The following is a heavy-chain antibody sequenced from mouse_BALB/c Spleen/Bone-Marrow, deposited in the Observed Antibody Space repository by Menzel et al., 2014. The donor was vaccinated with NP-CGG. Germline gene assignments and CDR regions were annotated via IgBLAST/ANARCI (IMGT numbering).Heavy chain of an antibody. V-gene: IGHV7-3*02. J-gene: IGHJ2*01. CDR2: IRNKANGYTT. Sequence: EVQRVESGGGLVQPGGSLRLPCETSGFTFTDYYMNWVRQPPGKAPEWLGFIRNKANGYTTEYSASVKGRFTISRDNSQSILYLQMNTLRAEDSATYYCARDIGRLLFDYWGQGTTLTVSS. CDR1: GFTFTDYY. D-gene: IGHD1-2*01. CDR3: ARDIGRLLFDY.